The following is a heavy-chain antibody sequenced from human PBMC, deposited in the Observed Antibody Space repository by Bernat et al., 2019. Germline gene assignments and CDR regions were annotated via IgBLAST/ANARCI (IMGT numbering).Heavy chain of an antibody. CDR2: ISSSSRYI. CDR3: ARDLGSTAMIVVVTYFDL. CDR1: GFTFSSYS. D-gene: IGHD3-22*01. J-gene: IGHJ2*01. V-gene: IGHV3-21*01. Sequence: EVQLVESGGGLVKPGGSLRLSCAASGFTFSSYSMNWVRQAPGKGLEWVSSISSSSRYIYYDDSVKGRFTITRDNAKNPLSLQMNSLRAEDTAVYYCARDLGSTAMIVVVTYFDLWGRGTLVTVSS.